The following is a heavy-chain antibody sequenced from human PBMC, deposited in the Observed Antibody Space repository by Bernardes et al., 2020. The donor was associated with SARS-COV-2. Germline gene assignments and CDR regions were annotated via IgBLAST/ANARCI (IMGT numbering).Heavy chain of an antibody. V-gene: IGHV1-2*02. CDR1: GYTFSDYY. Sequence: SVKVSCKASGYTFSDYYIHWLRQAPGQGVEWMGWISPKRGATNYAQKFQGRITMTRDTAISTEYMRLSRLTSDDTAVYYCARTFYYDRGGDTVFDQWGQGTLVSVSS. D-gene: IGHD2-21*01. CDR2: ISPKRGAT. CDR3: ARTFYYDRGGDTVFDQ. J-gene: IGHJ4*02.